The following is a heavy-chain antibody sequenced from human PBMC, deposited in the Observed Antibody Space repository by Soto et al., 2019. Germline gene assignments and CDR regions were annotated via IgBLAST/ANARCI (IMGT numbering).Heavy chain of an antibody. CDR1: GYTFTNSW. Sequence: PGESLKISCKASGYTFTNSWIAWVRQTPGKGLEWMGTIFPGDSDTRYNPSFQGQVTISVDNSINTAYLQWNSLKASDTATYFCARHPSDGFDNNYYYYRFDLWGPGTLVTVSS. V-gene: IGHV5-51*01. CDR3: ARHPSDGFDNNYYYYRFDL. CDR2: IFPGDSDT. J-gene: IGHJ5*02. D-gene: IGHD3-16*01.